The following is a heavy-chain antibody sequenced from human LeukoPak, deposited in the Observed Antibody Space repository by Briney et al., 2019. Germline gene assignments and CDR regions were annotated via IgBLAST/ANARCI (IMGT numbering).Heavy chain of an antibody. CDR2: INGDGSNI. D-gene: IGHD4-17*01. V-gene: IGHV3-74*01. Sequence: GGSLRLSCAASGFTFSSYWMHWVRQVPGKGLVWVARINGDGSNIAYADSVKGRFTISRDNSKNTLYLQMNSLRAEDTAVYYCAGVRVTTTLIDYWGQGTLVTVSS. CDR1: GFTFSSYW. CDR3: AGVRVTTTLIDY. J-gene: IGHJ4*02.